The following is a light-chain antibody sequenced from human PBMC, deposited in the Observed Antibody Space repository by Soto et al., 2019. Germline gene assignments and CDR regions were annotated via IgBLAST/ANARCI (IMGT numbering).Light chain of an antibody. J-gene: IGLJ2*01. Sequence: SYELTQPPSVSVAPRQTATITCGGNNIGSRSVHWYQQKSGQAPVLVVFDDSVRPSGIPERISGYNSGNTATLTISGVEAGDGADYYCQVWDTTSDHWIFGGGTKLTVL. CDR3: QVWDTTSDHWI. CDR1: NIGSRS. CDR2: DDS. V-gene: IGLV3-21*02.